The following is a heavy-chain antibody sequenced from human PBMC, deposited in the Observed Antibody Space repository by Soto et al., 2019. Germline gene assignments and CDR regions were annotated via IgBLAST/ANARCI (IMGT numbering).Heavy chain of an antibody. D-gene: IGHD3-9*01. CDR2: ISYDGSNK. V-gene: IGHV3-30*18. CDR1: GFTFSSYG. Sequence: GGSLRLSCAASGFTFSSYGMHWVRQAPGKGLEWVAVISYDGSNKYYADSVKGRFTISRDNSKNTLYLQMNSLRAEDTAVYYCAKEGDILTGYFPGYYYYYMDVWGKGTTVTVSS. J-gene: IGHJ6*03. CDR3: AKEGDILTGYFPGYYYYYMDV.